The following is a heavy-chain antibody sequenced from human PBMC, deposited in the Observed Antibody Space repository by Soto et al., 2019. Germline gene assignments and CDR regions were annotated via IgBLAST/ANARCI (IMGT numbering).Heavy chain of an antibody. V-gene: IGHV4-39*01. Sequence: ASETLSLTCTVSGGSISSSSYYWGWIRQPPGKGLEWIGSIYYSGSTYYNPSLKSRVTISVDTSKNQFPLKLNSVTAADSAVYFCARLEGLATISYYFDYWGQGTLVTVSS. D-gene: IGHD3-9*01. CDR3: ARLEGLATISYYFDY. CDR2: IYYSGST. CDR1: GGSISSSSYY. J-gene: IGHJ4*02.